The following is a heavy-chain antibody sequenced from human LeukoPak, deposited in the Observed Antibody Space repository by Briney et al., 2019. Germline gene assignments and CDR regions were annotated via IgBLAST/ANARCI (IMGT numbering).Heavy chain of an antibody. CDR2: ISGSGGGT. Sequence: GESLRLSCAASGFTFSSYAMSWVRQAPGKGLEWVSAISGSGGGTYYADSVKGRFTISRDNSKNTLYLQMNSLRAEDTAVYYCAKWFRGGNANYFDYWGQGTLVTVSS. J-gene: IGHJ4*02. CDR1: GFTFSSYA. V-gene: IGHV3-23*01. CDR3: AKWFRGGNANYFDY. D-gene: IGHD4-23*01.